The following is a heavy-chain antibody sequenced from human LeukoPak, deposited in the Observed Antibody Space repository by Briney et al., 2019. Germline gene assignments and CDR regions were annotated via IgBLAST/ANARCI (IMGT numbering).Heavy chain of an antibody. J-gene: IGHJ3*02. Sequence: KSSETLSLTCTVSGYSISSGYYWGWIRQPPGKGLEWIGYIYYSGSTNYNPSLKSRATMSVDTSKNQVSLKMTSVTVADTAVYYCARPSIPSAAASALDIWGQGTMVTVS. CDR2: IYYSGST. CDR3: ARPSIPSAAASALDI. D-gene: IGHD2-2*01. V-gene: IGHV4-38-2*02. CDR1: GYSISSGYY.